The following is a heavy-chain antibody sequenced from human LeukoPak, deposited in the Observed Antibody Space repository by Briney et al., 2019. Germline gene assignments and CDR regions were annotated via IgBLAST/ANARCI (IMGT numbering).Heavy chain of an antibody. CDR2: IYYSGST. CDR1: GGSISSSIYY. Sequence: PSETLSLICTVSGGSISSSIYYWGWIRQPPGKGLEWIGSIYYSGSTYYNPSLKSRVTISVATSKNQFSLMLDSVAAADTVVYYCARHNVVNNWFDPWGQGTLVSVSS. V-gene: IGHV4-39*01. D-gene: IGHD3-22*01. CDR3: ARHNVVNNWFDP. J-gene: IGHJ5*02.